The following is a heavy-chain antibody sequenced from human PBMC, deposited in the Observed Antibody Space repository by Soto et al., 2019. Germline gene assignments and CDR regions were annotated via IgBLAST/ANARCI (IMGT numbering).Heavy chain of an antibody. CDR1: GYTLTELS. V-gene: IGHV1-24*01. Sequence: ASVKVSCKVSGYTLTELSMHWVRQAPGKGLEWMGGFDPEDGETIYAQKFQGRVTMTEDTSTDTAYMELSSLRSEDTAVYYCATDVLRFLEWPSTSIDIWGQGTMVTVSS. CDR2: FDPEDGET. CDR3: ATDVLRFLEWPSTSIDI. J-gene: IGHJ3*02. D-gene: IGHD3-3*01.